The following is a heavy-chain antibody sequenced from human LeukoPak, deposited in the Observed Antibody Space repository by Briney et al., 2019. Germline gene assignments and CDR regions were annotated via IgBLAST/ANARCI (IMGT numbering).Heavy chain of an antibody. J-gene: IGHJ4*02. CDR3: ARIIVAGSGSIDY. D-gene: IGHD5-12*01. Sequence: SETLSLTCTVSGGSISSSSYYWGWIRQPPGKGLEWTGSIYYSGSTYYNPSLKSRVTISVDTSKNQFSLKLSSVTAADTAVYYCARIIVAGSGSIDYWGQGTLVTVSS. CDR1: GGSISSSSYY. V-gene: IGHV4-39*01. CDR2: IYYSGST.